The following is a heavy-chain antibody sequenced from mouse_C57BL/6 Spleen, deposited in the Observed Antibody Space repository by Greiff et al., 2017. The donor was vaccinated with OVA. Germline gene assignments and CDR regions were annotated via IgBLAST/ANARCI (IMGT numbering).Heavy chain of an antibody. CDR2: INPNNGGT. CDR1: GYTFTDYY. J-gene: IGHJ2*01. CDR3: ARGSITTVVDD. D-gene: IGHD1-1*01. V-gene: IGHV1-26*01. Sequence: EVQLQQSGPELVKPGASVKISCKASGYTFTDYYMNWVKQSHGKSLEWIGDINPNNGGTSHNQKFKGKATLTVDKSSSTAYMELRSLTSEDSAVYYCARGSITTVVDDWGQGTTLTVSS.